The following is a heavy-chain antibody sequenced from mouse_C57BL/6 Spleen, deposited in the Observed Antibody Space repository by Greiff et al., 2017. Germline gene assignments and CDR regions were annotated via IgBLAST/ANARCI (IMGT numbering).Heavy chain of an antibody. CDR2: ISDGGSYT. V-gene: IGHV5-4*03. Sequence: EVKLMESGGGLVKPGGSLKLSCAASGFTFSSYAMSWVRQTPEKRLEWVATISDGGSYTYYPDNVKGRFTISRDNAKNNLYLQMSHLKSEDTAMYYCARGGNYSNYGDFDYWGQGTTLTVSS. CDR3: ARGGNYSNYGDFDY. J-gene: IGHJ2*01. CDR1: GFTFSSYA. D-gene: IGHD2-5*01.